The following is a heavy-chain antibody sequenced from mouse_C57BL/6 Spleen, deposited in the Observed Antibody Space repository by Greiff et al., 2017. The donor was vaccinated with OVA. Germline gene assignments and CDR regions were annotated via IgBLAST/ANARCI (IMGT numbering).Heavy chain of an antibody. CDR1: GYSITSGYY. CDR2: ISYDGSN. Sequence: EVQLQESGPGLVKPSQSLSLTCSVTGYSITSGYYWNWIRQFPGNKLEWMGFISYDGSNNYNPSLKNRISITRDTSKNQFFLKLNSVTTEDTATYYCASSYDGYTGYFDVWGTGTTVTVSS. D-gene: IGHD2-3*01. J-gene: IGHJ1*03. CDR3: ASSYDGYTGYFDV. V-gene: IGHV3-6*01.